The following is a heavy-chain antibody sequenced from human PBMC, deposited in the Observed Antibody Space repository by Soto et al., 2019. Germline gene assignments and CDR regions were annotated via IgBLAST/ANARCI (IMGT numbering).Heavy chain of an antibody. V-gene: IGHV1-24*01. J-gene: IGHJ3*02. Sequence: ASVKVSCKVSGYTLTELSMHWVRQAPGKGLEWMGGFDPEDGETIYAQKSQGRVTMTEDTSTDTAYMELSSLRSEDTAVYYCATAGAYDYVWGSYRIDAFDIWGQGTMVTVSS. CDR1: GYTLTELS. CDR2: FDPEDGET. D-gene: IGHD3-16*02. CDR3: ATAGAYDYVWGSYRIDAFDI.